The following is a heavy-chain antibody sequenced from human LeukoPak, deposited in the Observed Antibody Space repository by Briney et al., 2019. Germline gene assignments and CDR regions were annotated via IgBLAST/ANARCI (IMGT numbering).Heavy chain of an antibody. CDR2: TYYSGST. J-gene: IGHJ4*02. D-gene: IGHD4-17*01. Sequence: SETLSLTCTVSGGSISSGGYYWSWIRQQPGKGLEWIGYTYYSGSTSYNPSLKSRVTISVDTSKNQFSLKLSSVTAADTAVYYCARGAVYGDYISPFDYWGQGTLVTVSS. CDR1: GGSISSGGYY. CDR3: ARGAVYGDYISPFDY. V-gene: IGHV4-31*03.